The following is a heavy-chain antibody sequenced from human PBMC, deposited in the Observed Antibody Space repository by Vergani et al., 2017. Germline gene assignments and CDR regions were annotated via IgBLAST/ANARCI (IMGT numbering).Heavy chain of an antibody. CDR2: ISSSGSTI. CDR1: GFTFSDYY. J-gene: IGHJ6*03. D-gene: IGHD6-13*01. Sequence: QVQLVESGGGLVKPGGSLRLSCAASGFTFSDYYMSWIRQAPGKGLEWVSYISSSGSTIYYADSVKGRFTISRDNAKNSLYLQMNILRAEDTAVYYCARDSDSSSWYLWRYYMDVWGKGTTVTVSS. V-gene: IGHV3-11*01. CDR3: ARDSDSSSWYLWRYYMDV.